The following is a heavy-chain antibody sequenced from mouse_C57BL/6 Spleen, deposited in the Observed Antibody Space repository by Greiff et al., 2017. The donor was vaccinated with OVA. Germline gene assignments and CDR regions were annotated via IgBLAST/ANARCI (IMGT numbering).Heavy chain of an antibody. CDR1: GYSFTGYY. J-gene: IGHJ2*01. D-gene: IGHD2-4*01. CDR2: INPSTGGT. CDR3: ASGIYEYDPYYFDY. Sequence: VQLKESGPELVKPGASVKISCKASGYSFTGYYMNWVKQSPEKSLEWIGEINPSTGGTTYNQKFKAKATLTVDKSSSTAYMQLKSLTSEDSAVYYCASGIYEYDPYYFDYWGQGTTLTVSS. V-gene: IGHV1-42*01.